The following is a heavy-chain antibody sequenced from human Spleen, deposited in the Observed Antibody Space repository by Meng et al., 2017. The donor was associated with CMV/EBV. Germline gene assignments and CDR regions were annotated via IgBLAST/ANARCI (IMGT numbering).Heavy chain of an antibody. CDR3: AMGGDYGDFHDPFDY. D-gene: IGHD4-17*01. J-gene: IGHJ4*02. CDR2: IIFLLGRT. V-gene: IGHV1-69*10. Sequence: SVKVSCKPSGYTFTSYDINWVRQAPGQGLEWMGGIIFLLGRTNYAQTFQGRVSITADKSTSTAYMELRSLRSDDTAVYYCAMGGDYGDFHDPFDYWGQGTLVTVSS. CDR1: GYTFTSYD.